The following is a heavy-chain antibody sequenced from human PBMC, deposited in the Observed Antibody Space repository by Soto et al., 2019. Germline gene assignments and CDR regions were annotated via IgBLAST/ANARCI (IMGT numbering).Heavy chain of an antibody. Sequence: ASVKVSCKASGYTFTSYDINWVRQATGQGLEWMGWMNPNSGNTGYAQKFQGRVTMTRNTSISTAYMELSSLRSEDTAVYYCARGRYSYVYGYYYGMDVWGQGTKVTVSS. CDR3: ARGRYSYVYGYYYGMDV. CDR1: GYTFTSYD. J-gene: IGHJ6*02. V-gene: IGHV1-8*01. D-gene: IGHD5-18*01. CDR2: MNPNSGNT.